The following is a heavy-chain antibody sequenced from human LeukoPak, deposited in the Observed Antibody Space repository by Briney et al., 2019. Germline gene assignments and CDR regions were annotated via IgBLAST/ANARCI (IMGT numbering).Heavy chain of an antibody. CDR2: INSDGRTT. CDR3: AKGDNNILTGYYNSFDS. V-gene: IGHV3-74*01. D-gene: IGHD3-9*01. CDR1: GFILRPYW. Sequence: PGGSLRLSCAASGFILRPYWMHWVRQAPGKGLVWVSRINSDGRTTAYADSVKGRFTISRDNSRNTLYLQMNTLRVEDTALFYCAKGDNNILTGYYNSFDSWGQGTLVTVSS. J-gene: IGHJ4*02.